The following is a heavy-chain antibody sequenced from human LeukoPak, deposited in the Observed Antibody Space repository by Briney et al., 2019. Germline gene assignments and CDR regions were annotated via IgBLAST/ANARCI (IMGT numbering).Heavy chain of an antibody. Sequence: TSETLSLTCTVSGGSISSGDYYWSWIRQPPGKGLEWIGYIYYSGSTYYNPSLKSRVTISVDTSKNQFSLKLSSVTAADTAVYYSARNKLERIFDYWGQGTLVTVSS. J-gene: IGHJ4*02. CDR2: IYYSGST. V-gene: IGHV4-30-4*08. CDR1: GGSISSGDYY. CDR3: ARNKLERIFDY. D-gene: IGHD1-1*01.